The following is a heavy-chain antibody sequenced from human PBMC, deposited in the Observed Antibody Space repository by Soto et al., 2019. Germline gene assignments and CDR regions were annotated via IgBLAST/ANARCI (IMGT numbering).Heavy chain of an antibody. J-gene: IGHJ4*02. CDR3: ARDMPYAAGSLAGCDY. CDR1: GDSITGSY. CDR2: IYHSGTT. D-gene: IGHD1-26*01. Sequence: QVQLRESGPGLVKPSETLSLTCTVSGDSITGSYWSWIRQPPGKTLEWIGYIYHSGTTTYNPSLKCRASISVDTSKNQFSLRLTSVIAADTAVYYCARDMPYAAGSLAGCDYWGQGILVTVSS. V-gene: IGHV4-59*01.